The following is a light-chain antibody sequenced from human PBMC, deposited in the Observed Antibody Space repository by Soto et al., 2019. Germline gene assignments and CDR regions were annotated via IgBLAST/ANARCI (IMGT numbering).Light chain of an antibody. Sequence: DIQMTQFPSSLSASVGERVTIACRASEFISAHLNWYQQRPGRAPKLLIHGASRLPIGVPSRFSGSGSGTDFTLTITNLQPEDSATYYCQQSHKPPPDTFGQGTRLEI. CDR1: EFISAH. V-gene: IGKV1-39*01. CDR3: QQSHKPPPDT. CDR2: GAS. J-gene: IGKJ2*01.